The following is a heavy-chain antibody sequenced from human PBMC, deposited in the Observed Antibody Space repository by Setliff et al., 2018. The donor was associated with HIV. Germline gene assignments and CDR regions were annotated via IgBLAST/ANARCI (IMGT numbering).Heavy chain of an antibody. CDR3: ARNYIDFWSGYFWVHNLFDP. J-gene: IGHJ5*01. Sequence: SETLSLTCTVSGGSISSSSYYWGWIRQPPGKGLEWIGSIYYSGSTYYNPSLKSRVTISGDSSNNQFSLNLRSVTAADTAVYFCARNYIDFWSGYFWVHNLFDPWGQGIQVTVSS. V-gene: IGHV4-39*07. D-gene: IGHD3-3*01. CDR1: GGSISSSSYY. CDR2: IYYSGST.